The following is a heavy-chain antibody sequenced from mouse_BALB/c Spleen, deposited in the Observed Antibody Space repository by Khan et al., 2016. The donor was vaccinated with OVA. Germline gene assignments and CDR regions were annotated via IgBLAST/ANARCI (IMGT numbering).Heavy chain of an antibody. CDR2: ISYSGST. CDR3: ERDGSRYNYAMDY. V-gene: IGHV3-2*02. CDR1: GYSITSDYA. J-gene: IGHJ4*01. D-gene: IGHD2-3*01. Sequence: EVQLQESGPGLVKPSQSLSLTCTVTGYSITSDYAWNWIRQFPGNKLEWMGYISYSGSTNYNPSLKSRISITRDTSKNQFFLQLNSVTTEDTATYDGERDGSRYNYAMDYWGQGTSVTVSS.